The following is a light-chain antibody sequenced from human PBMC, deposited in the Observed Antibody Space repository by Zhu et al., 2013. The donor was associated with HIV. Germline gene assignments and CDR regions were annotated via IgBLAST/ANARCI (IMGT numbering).Light chain of an antibody. CDR3: MQALQTPRT. J-gene: IGKJ1*01. V-gene: IGKV2-28*01. Sequence: DIVMTQSPLSLPVTPGKPASISCRSSQSLLHSNGYNYLDWYLQKPGQSPQLLIYLGTNRASGVPDRFSGSGSGTDFTLKISKIEAEDVGVYYCMQALQTPRTFGRGTKVEIK. CDR2: LGT. CDR1: QSLLHSNGYNY.